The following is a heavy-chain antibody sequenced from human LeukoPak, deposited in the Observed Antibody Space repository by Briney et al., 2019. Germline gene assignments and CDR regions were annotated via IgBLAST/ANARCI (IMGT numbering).Heavy chain of an antibody. V-gene: IGHV3-23*01. Sequence: GGSLRLSCAASGFTFSSYAMSWVRQAPGKGLEWVSAISGSGGSTYYADSVKGRFTISRDNSKNTLYLQMNSLRAEDTAVYYCAKVGYYYDSSGYYFGISRQKYYFDYWGQGTLVTVSS. CDR2: ISGSGGST. J-gene: IGHJ4*02. CDR3: AKVGYYYDSSGYYFGISRQKYYFDY. D-gene: IGHD3-22*01. CDR1: GFTFSSYA.